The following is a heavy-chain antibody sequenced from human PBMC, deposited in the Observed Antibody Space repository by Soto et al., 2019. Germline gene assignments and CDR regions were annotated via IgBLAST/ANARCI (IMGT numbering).Heavy chain of an antibody. CDR1: GGSFSGYY. CDR3: ARARYCTNGVCYEPFDY. J-gene: IGHJ4*02. CDR2: INRSGST. Sequence: TSETLSLTCAVYGGSFSGYYWSWIRQPPGKGLEWIGEINRSGSTNYNPSLKSRVTISVDTSKNQFSLKLSSVTAADTAVYYCARARYCTNGVCYEPFDYWGQGTLVTVSS. D-gene: IGHD2-8*01. V-gene: IGHV4-34*01.